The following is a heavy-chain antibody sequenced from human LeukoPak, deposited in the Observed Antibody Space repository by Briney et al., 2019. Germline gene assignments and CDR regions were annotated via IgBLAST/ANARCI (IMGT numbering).Heavy chain of an antibody. CDR1: GYTFTSYY. V-gene: IGHV1-46*01. J-gene: IGHJ3*02. D-gene: IGHD2-2*01. CDR2: INPSGGST. Sequence: GASVKASCKASGYTFTSYYMHWVRQAPGQGLEWMGIINPSGGSTSYAQKFQGRVTMTRDTSTSTVYMELSSLRSEDTAVYYCAVGYCSSTSCHDAFDIWGQGTMVTVSS. CDR3: AVGYCSSTSCHDAFDI.